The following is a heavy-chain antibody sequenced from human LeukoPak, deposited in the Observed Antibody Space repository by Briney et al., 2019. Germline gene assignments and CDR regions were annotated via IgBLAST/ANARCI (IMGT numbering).Heavy chain of an antibody. D-gene: IGHD1-26*01. CDR1: GGSISSYY. V-gene: IGHV4-59*01. CDR2: IYYSGST. J-gene: IGHJ4*02. CDR3: ARVVGVTPYFDY. Sequence: SETLSLTCTVSGGSISSYYWSWIRQPPGKGLEWIGYIYYSGSTNYNPSLKSRVTISVDTSKNQFSLKLNSVTAADTAVYYCARVVGVTPYFDYWGQGTLVTVSS.